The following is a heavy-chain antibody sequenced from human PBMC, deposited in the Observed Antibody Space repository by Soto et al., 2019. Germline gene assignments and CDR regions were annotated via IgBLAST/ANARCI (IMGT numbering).Heavy chain of an antibody. D-gene: IGHD3-10*01. CDR2: IYYSGST. J-gene: IGHJ6*02. V-gene: IGHV4-59*01. CDR3: ARELWYYGSGSYLNNYYYYYGMDV. CDR1: GGSISSYY. Sequence: SETLSLTCTVSGGSISSYYWSWIRQPPGKGLEWIGYIYYSGSTNYNPSLKSRVTISVDTSKNQFSLKLSSVTAADTAVYYCARELWYYGSGSYLNNYYYYYGMDVWGQGTTVTVS.